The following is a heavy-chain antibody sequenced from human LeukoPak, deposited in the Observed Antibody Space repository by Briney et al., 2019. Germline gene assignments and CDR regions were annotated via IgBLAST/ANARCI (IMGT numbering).Heavy chain of an antibody. Sequence: ASVKVSCKASGYTFTGYYMHWVGQAPGRGLEWMGWINPNRCGINYAQKFQGRVTMPRDTYISTLYMAPSRLRADDTDVYYFAREVRGVITYLPPHNWFDPWGQGTLVTVSS. J-gene: IGHJ5*02. CDR1: GYTFTGYY. CDR2: INPNRCGI. D-gene: IGHD3-10*01. V-gene: IGHV1-2*02. CDR3: AREVRGVITYLPPHNWFDP.